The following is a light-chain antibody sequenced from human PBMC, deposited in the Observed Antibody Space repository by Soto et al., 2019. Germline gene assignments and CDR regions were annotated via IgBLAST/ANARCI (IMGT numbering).Light chain of an antibody. CDR1: TSNIGSYY. V-gene: IGLV1-51*01. CDR3: GTWDSSLSAV. J-gene: IGLJ1*01. CDR2: DNN. Sequence: QSVLTQPPSVSAAPGQKVTISCSGSTSNIGSYYVSWYQHLPGPAPKLLIYDNNERPSEVPDRFSGSKSGTSATLGITGLQTGDEADYYCGTWDSSLSAVFGTGTKLTVL.